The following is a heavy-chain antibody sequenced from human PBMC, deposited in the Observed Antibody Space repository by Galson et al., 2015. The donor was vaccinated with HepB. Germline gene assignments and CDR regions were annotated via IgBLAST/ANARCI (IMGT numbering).Heavy chain of an antibody. CDR1: GFTFSSYA. CDR3: AKDLEPLWFGAEYNWFDP. CDR2: ISGSGGST. V-gene: IGHV3-23*01. D-gene: IGHD3-10*01. Sequence: SLRLSCAASGFTFSSYAMSWVRQAPGKGLEWVSAISGSGGSTYYADSVKGRFTISRDNSKNTLYLQMNSLRAEDTAVYYCAKDLEPLWFGAEYNWFDPWGQGTLVTVSS. J-gene: IGHJ5*02.